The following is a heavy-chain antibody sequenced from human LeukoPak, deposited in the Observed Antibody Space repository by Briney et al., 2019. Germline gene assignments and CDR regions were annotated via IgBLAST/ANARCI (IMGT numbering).Heavy chain of an antibody. CDR1: GYSFFGYW. CDR2: IYPDDSQT. J-gene: IGHJ4*02. CDR3: ARGYGGYEADFDY. D-gene: IGHD5-12*01. Sequence: GESLKISCKGSGYSFFGYWIGWARQMPGKGLEWMGIIYPDDSQTRYSPSFQGQVTISADKSISTAYLQWSSLKASDTAMYYCARGYGGYEADFDYWGQGTLVTVSS. V-gene: IGHV5-51*01.